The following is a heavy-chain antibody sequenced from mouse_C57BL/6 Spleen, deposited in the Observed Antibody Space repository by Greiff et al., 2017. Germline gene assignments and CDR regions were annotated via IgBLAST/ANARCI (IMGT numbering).Heavy chain of an antibody. Sequence: DVMLVESGGDLVKPGGSLKLSCAASGFTFSSYGMSWVRQTPDKRLEWVATISSGGSYTYYPDSVKGRFTISRDNAKNTLYLQMSSLKSEDTAMYYCARRSNYSNYYAMDYWGQGTSVTVSS. CDR1: GFTFSSYG. J-gene: IGHJ4*01. D-gene: IGHD2-5*01. CDR2: ISSGGSYT. CDR3: ARRSNYSNYYAMDY. V-gene: IGHV5-6*02.